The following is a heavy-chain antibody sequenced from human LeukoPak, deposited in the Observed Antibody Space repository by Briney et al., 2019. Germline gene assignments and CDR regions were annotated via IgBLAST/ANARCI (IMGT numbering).Heavy chain of an antibody. CDR1: GFTVSSNY. CDR3: ARGSEYSYGYYFDY. V-gene: IGHV3-66*01. J-gene: IGHJ4*02. Sequence: PGGSLRLSCAASGFTVSSNYMSWVRQAPGKGLERVSVIYSGGSTYYADSVKGRFTISRDNSKNTLYLQMNSLRAEDTAVYYCARGSEYSYGYYFDYWGQGTLVTVSS. CDR2: IYSGGST. D-gene: IGHD5-18*01.